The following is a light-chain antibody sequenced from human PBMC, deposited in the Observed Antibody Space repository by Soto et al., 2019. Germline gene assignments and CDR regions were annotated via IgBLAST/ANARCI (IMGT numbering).Light chain of an antibody. J-gene: IGKJ4*01. CDR3: QQSSSTPLT. CDR1: ETISHY. Sequence: IHMTQSPSALSASVGDRVTISCRASETISHYLNWYQQKPGKAPKLLIYSASKLQSGVPARFSDSGSGTDFTLTITSLQSEDFATYYCQQSSSTPLTFGGGTKVEIK. V-gene: IGKV1-39*01. CDR2: SAS.